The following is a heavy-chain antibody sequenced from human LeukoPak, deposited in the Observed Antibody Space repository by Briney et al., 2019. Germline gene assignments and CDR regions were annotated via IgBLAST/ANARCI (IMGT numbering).Heavy chain of an antibody. V-gene: IGHV1-46*01. CDR1: GYTFTSYY. CDR3: ASPLYYDSSNDAFDI. J-gene: IGHJ3*02. D-gene: IGHD3-22*01. CDR2: INPSGGST. Sequence: ASVKVSCKASGYTFTSYYMHWVRQAPGQGLEWMGIINPSGGSTSYAQKFQGRVTMTRDMSTSTVYMELSSLRSEDTAVYYCASPLYYDSSNDAFDIWGQGTMVTVSS.